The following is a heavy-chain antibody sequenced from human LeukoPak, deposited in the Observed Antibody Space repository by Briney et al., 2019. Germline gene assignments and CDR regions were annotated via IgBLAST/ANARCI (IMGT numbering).Heavy chain of an antibody. D-gene: IGHD5-18*01. J-gene: IGHJ6*02. Sequence: GGSLRLSCAASGFTFSSYGMHWVRQAPGKGLEWVAVIWYDGSNKYYADSVKGRFTISRDNSKNTLYLQMNSLRAEDTAVYYCARGGYGYYGMDVWGQGTTVTVSS. V-gene: IGHV3-33*01. CDR1: GFTFSSYG. CDR3: ARGGYGYYGMDV. CDR2: IWYDGSNK.